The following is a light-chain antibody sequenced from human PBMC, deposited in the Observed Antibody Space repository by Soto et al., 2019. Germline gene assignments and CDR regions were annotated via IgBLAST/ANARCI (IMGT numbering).Light chain of an antibody. J-gene: IGKJ4*02. CDR3: QQYESFPLT. CDR2: GAS. Sequence: EIVLTQSPGTLSLSPGERATLSCRASQSVTSGYLAWYQQQPNQAPRLLIYGASYRATGIPDRFSGRGSGTDFTLTISRLEPEDFAVYYCQQYESFPLTFGGGTKVDIK. CDR1: QSVTSGY. V-gene: IGKV3-20*01.